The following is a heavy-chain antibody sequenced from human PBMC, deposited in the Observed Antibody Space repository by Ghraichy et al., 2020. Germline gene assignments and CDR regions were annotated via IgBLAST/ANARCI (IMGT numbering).Heavy chain of an antibody. D-gene: IGHD3-22*01. CDR3: VSDVDHSGHLGGF. CDR1: GFTFSDYA. J-gene: IGHJ4*02. Sequence: GESLNISCAVSGFTFSDYAMNWIRQAPGRGLECISHSGRSGDTSYADSVKGRFTVSKDSANNLLYLQMNSLRDEDTAVYYCVSDVDHSGHLGGFWGRGTLVTVSS. V-gene: IGHV3-48*02. CDR2: SGRSGDT.